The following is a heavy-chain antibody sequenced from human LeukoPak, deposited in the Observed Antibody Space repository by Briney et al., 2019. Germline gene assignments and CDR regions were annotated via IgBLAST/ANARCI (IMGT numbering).Heavy chain of an antibody. CDR1: DGSISSYY. D-gene: IGHD2-15*01. V-gene: IGHV4-59*08. CDR3: ARQPLGYCSGVYCYVYYVDV. J-gene: IGHJ4*02. Sequence: PSETLSLTCTVSDGSISSYYWSWIRQPPGKGLEWIGYVYYTGSTSYNPSLESRVIISVDTSKNQFSLKLSSVTAADTAVYYCARQPLGYCSGVYCYVYYVDVWGQGTLVTVSS. CDR2: VYYTGST.